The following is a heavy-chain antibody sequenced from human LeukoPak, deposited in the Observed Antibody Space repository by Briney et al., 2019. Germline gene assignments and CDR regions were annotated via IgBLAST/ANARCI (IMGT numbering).Heavy chain of an antibody. V-gene: IGHV3-48*03. CDR2: ISSSGDTI. D-gene: IGHD3-16*01. CDR1: GLTFSSCE. CDR3: ASLDGGIDFDY. Sequence: GGSLRLSCAASGLTFSSCEMNGLRRAPGEAREWVSYISSSGDTIYYAHSVKGRFTISRDNAKNSLYLQMNSLRAEDTAVYYCASLDGGIDFDYWGQGTLVTVSS. J-gene: IGHJ4*02.